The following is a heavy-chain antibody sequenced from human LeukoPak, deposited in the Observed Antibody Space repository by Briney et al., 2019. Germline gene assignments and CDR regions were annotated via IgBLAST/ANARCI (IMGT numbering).Heavy chain of an antibody. CDR1: GFTFSSYV. CDR3: AKLPGRAADY. V-gene: IGHV3-23*01. Sequence: PGGSLRLSCAASGFTFSSYVMNWVRLAPGKGLEWVSGISDSGGGTYYADSVKGRFTISRDNSKNTLYLQMNSLRAEDTAVYYCAKLPGRAADYWGQGTLVTVSS. CDR2: ISDSGGGT. J-gene: IGHJ4*02.